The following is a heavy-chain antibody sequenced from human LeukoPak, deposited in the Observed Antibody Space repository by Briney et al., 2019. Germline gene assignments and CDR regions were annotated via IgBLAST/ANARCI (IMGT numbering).Heavy chain of an antibody. V-gene: IGHV3-7*01. J-gene: IGHJ4*02. D-gene: IGHD6-13*01. CDR2: IKQDGSEK. Sequence: GGSLRLSCAASGFTFSSYWMSWVRQAPGKGLEWVANIKQDGSEKYYVDSVKGRFTISRDNAKNSLYLQMNSLRAEDTAVYYCARSSCSWYGGDFDYWGQGTLVTVSS. CDR1: GFTFSSYW. CDR3: ARSSCSWYGGDFDY.